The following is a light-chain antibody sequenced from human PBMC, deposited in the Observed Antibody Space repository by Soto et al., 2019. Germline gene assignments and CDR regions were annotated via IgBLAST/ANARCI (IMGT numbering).Light chain of an antibody. CDR1: QSIGSG. J-gene: IGKJ2*01. CDR2: KAT. CDR3: QQYHDFQYT. V-gene: IGKV1-5*03. Sequence: DFQMTQSPSTLSASVGDGVTITCRASQSIGSGLAWYQQQPGKAPKLLIYKATNLQRGVSSRFSGSASGTDFSLTISSLQPADSATYYCQQYHDFQYTFGQGTKLEI.